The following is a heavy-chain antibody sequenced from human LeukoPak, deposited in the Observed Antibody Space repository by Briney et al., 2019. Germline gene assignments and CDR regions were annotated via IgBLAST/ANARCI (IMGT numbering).Heavy chain of an antibody. CDR2: IRSKAYGGTT. Sequence: GGSLRLSCTASGFTFGDYAMSWVRQAPGKGLEWVCFIRSKAYGGTTEYAASVKGRFTISRDDSKSIAYLQMNSLKTEDTAVYYCTSLGDGGIVFDYWGQGTLVTVSS. CDR3: TSLGDGGIVFDY. J-gene: IGHJ4*02. CDR1: GFTFGDYA. V-gene: IGHV3-49*04. D-gene: IGHD4-23*01.